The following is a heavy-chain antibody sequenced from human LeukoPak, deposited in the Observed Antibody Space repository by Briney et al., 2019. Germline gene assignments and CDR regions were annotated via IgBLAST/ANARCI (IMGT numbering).Heavy chain of an antibody. V-gene: IGHV1-2*02. CDR2: INPNSGGT. J-gene: IGHJ4*02. CDR3: ARGLSGSYARHFDY. CDR1: RYTFTGYY. D-gene: IGHD1-26*01. Sequence: ASVKVSCKASRYTFTGYYMHWVRQAPGQGLEWMGWINPNSGGTNYAQKFQGRVTMTRDTSISTAYMELSRLRSDDTAVYYCARGLSGSYARHFDYWGQGTLVTVSS.